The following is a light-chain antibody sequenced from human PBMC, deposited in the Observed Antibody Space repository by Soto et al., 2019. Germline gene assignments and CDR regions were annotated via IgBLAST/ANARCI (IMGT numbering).Light chain of an antibody. CDR1: QSVSSSY. CDR2: GAS. V-gene: IGKV3-20*01. Sequence: IVLTQSPGTLSLSPGERATLSCRASQSVSSSYLAWYQQNPGQAPSLPIYGASSKATGNTDRFSGSGSGTDLTLTISTLEPEDLAVYYCQQYCKSTPGTVGQRTKGEIK. J-gene: IGKJ1*01. CDR3: QQYCKSTPGT.